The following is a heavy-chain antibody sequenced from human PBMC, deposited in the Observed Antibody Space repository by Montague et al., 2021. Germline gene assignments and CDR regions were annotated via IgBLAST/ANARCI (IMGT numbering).Heavy chain of an antibody. CDR3: GRDDWGSIDY. V-gene: IGHV4-59*02. Sequence: SETLSLTCSVSGGSVNGYDWSWIRQPPGKGLEWIGYMRSSGSPNYNPSFKSRLAISIDRSRNQFSLELSFVTAADTAIYFCGRDDWGSIDYRGHGILVTVSS. CDR2: MRSSGSP. J-gene: IGHJ4*01. D-gene: IGHD7-27*01. CDR1: GGSVNGYD.